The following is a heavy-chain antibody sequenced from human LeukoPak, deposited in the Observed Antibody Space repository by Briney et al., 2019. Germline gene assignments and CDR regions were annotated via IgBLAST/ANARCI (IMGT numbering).Heavy chain of an antibody. CDR1: GFTFSSYW. CDR3: ARDPYDSRSGSYGAFDT. J-gene: IGHJ3*02. D-gene: IGHD3-22*01. V-gene: IGHV3-7*01. Sequence: GGSLRLSCAASGFTFSSYWMTWVRQAPGKGLEWVANIKQDGSEEYNVDCVKGRFTISRDNAKNSLYLQMNSLRAEDTAVYYCARDPYDSRSGSYGAFDTWGQGTMVTVSS. CDR2: IKQDGSEE.